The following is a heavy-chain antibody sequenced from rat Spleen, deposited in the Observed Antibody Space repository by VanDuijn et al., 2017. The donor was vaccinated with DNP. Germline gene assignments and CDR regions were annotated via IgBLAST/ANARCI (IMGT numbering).Heavy chain of an antibody. CDR2: INDDGSST. CDR3: ARYNYYSPYYFDF. Sequence: EVQLVESGGGLVQPGRSLKLSCVASGFTFSDYNMAWVRQAPKKGLEWVATINDDGSSTYYRDSVKGRFTISRDNAKSTLYLQMDSLRSEDTATYYCARYNYYSPYYFDFWGQGVMVTVSS. V-gene: IGHV5-7*01. J-gene: IGHJ2*01. CDR1: GFTFSDYN. D-gene: IGHD1-1*01.